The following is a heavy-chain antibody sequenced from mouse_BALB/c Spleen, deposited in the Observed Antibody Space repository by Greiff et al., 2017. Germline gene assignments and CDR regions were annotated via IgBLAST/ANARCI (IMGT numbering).Heavy chain of an antibody. D-gene: IGHD2-10*01. J-gene: IGHJ2*01. V-gene: IGHV5-6-4*01. CDR3: TRDGACYGNSLDY. Sequence: DVMLVESGGGLVKPGGSLKLSCAASGFTFSSYSMSWVRQTPEKRLEWVATISSGGSYTYYPDSVKGRFTISRDNAKNTLYLQMSRLKSEDTAMYYSTRDGACYGNSLDYWGKGTTLTVSS. CDR2: ISSGGSYT. CDR1: GFTFSSYS.